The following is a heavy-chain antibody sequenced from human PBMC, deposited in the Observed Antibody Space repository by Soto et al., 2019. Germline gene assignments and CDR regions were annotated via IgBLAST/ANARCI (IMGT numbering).Heavy chain of an antibody. CDR2: ISYDGSNK. CDR1: GFTFSSYA. Sequence: QVQLVESGGGVVQPGRSLRLSCAASGFTFSSYAMHWVRQAPGKGLEWVAVISYDGSNKYYADSVKGRFTISRDNSKNTLYLQMNSLRAEDTAVYYCARDRGAEAVAGFDYWGQGTLVTVSS. D-gene: IGHD6-19*01. CDR3: ARDRGAEAVAGFDY. J-gene: IGHJ4*02. V-gene: IGHV3-30-3*01.